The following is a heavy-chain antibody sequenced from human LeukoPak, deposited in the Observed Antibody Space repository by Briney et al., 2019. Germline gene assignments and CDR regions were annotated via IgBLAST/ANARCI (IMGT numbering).Heavy chain of an antibody. CDR2: IGTAGDT. CDR1: GFTFSSYD. D-gene: IGHD4-23*01. J-gene: IGHJ4*02. CDR3: ARDYGGSSPFDY. V-gene: IGHV3-13*01. Sequence: GGSLRPSCAASGFTFSSYDTNWVRHARGKGLEWVSVIGTAGDTYYPGCVKARFTISRANAKNSLYLQMNSPRAEDTAVYYCARDYGGSSPFDYWGQGTLVTASS.